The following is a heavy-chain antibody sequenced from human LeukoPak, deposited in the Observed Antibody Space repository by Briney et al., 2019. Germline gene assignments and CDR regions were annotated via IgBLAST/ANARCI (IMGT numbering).Heavy chain of an antibody. CDR2: ISYDGSNK. Sequence: AGGSLRLSCAASGLTFSIYAMHWVRQAPGKGLEWVAVISYDGSNKYYADSVKGRFTISRDNSKNTLYLQMNSLRAEDTAVYYCARGGGIVGGFDYWGQGTLVTVSS. CDR3: ARGGGIVGGFDY. D-gene: IGHD3-22*01. J-gene: IGHJ4*02. V-gene: IGHV3-30-3*01. CDR1: GLTFSIYA.